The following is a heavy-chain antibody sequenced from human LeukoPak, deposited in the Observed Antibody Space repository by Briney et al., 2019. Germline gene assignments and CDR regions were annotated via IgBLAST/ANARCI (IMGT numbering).Heavy chain of an antibody. Sequence: SETLSLTCTVSGGSISSYYWSWIRQPPGKGLEWIGYIYYSGSTNYNPSLKSRVTISVDTSKNQFSLKLSSVTAADTAVYYCARDSTVTTGLSLHRWFDPWGQGTLVTVSS. CDR2: IYYSGST. J-gene: IGHJ5*02. D-gene: IGHD4-17*01. CDR3: ARDSTVTTGLSLHRWFDP. CDR1: GGSISSYY. V-gene: IGHV4-59*01.